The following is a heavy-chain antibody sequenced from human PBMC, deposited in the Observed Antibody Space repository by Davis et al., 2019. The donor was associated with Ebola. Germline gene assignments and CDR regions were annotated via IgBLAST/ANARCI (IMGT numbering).Heavy chain of an antibody. V-gene: IGHV3-21*06. J-gene: IGHJ6*02. CDR2: MTSSNYI. Sequence: GESLKISCEASGFPFSGYNMGWVRPAPGKGLEWVSSMTSSNYIYYADSAKGRFTISRDNAKNAVYLQMNTLRVEDTAVYYCARDAAGVVYGMDVWGQGTTVTVSS. CDR1: GFPFSGYN. CDR3: ARDAAGVVYGMDV.